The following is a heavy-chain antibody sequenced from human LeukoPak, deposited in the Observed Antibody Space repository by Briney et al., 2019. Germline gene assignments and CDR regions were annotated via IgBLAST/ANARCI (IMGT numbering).Heavy chain of an antibody. D-gene: IGHD4-23*01. CDR2: IKQDGSEK. CDR1: GFTFSSYW. V-gene: IGHV3-7*03. CDR3: ASLYDYGGNSDFDY. J-gene: IGHJ4*02. Sequence: PGGSLRLSCAASGFTFSSYWMSWVRQAPGKGLEWVAYIKQDGSEKFYVDSMKGRFTISRDNAKNSLYLQMNSLRAEDTAVYYCASLYDYGGNSDFDYWGQGTLVTVSS.